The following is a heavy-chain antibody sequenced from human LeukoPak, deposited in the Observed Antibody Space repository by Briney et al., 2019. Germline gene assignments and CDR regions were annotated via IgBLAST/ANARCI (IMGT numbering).Heavy chain of an antibody. Sequence: ASVKVSCKASGYTFTTYGISWVRQAPGQGLEWMGWSNTYIGNANYAQKFQGRVTMTTDTSTSTAYMELRSLRSDDTAVHYCARDLSGRIPHFDYWGQGTLVTVSS. CDR2: SNTYIGNA. CDR1: GYTFTTYG. D-gene: IGHD2-21*01. V-gene: IGHV1-18*01. CDR3: ARDLSGRIPHFDY. J-gene: IGHJ4*02.